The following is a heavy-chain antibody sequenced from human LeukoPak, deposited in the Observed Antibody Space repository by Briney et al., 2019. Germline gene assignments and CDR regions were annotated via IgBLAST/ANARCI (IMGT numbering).Heavy chain of an antibody. CDR3: ARDRLKGSRHYYYYGMDV. D-gene: IGHD3-22*01. Sequence: SETLSLTCTVSGGSISSYYWSWIRQPPGKGLEWIGYTYYSGSTNYNPSLKSRVTISVDTSKNQFSLKLSSVTAADTAVYYCARDRLKGSRHYYYYGMDVWGKGTTVTVSA. J-gene: IGHJ6*04. CDR1: GGSISSYY. CDR2: TYYSGST. V-gene: IGHV4-59*01.